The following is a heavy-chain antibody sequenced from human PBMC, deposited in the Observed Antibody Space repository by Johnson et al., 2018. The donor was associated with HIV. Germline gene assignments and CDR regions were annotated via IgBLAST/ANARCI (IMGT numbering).Heavy chain of an antibody. V-gene: IGHV3-53*01. Sequence: EMQLVESGGGLVKPGGSLRLSCSASGFTVSSNYMSWVRQAPGKGLEWVSVIYSGGSTYYADSVKGRFTISRDNSKNTLYLQMNSLRAEDTAVYYCARTSLEWLLFAFDIWGQGTMVTVSS. J-gene: IGHJ3*02. CDR3: ARTSLEWLLFAFDI. D-gene: IGHD3-3*01. CDR2: IYSGGST. CDR1: GFTVSSNY.